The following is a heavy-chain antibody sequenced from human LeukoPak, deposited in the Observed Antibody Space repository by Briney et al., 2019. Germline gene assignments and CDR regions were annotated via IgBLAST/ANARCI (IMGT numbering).Heavy chain of an antibody. CDR1: GDSISSGPYY. CDR2: IYYGENT. CDR3: ASAVYYGGNSGNWFDP. Sequence: SETLSLTCTVSGDSISSGPYYWGWIRQPPGKGLEWIGNIYYGENTYYNPSLKSRVTISVDTSKNQFSLKLSSVTAADTAVYYCASAVYYGGNSGNWFDPWGQGTLVTVSS. J-gene: IGHJ5*02. V-gene: IGHV4-39*07. D-gene: IGHD4-23*01.